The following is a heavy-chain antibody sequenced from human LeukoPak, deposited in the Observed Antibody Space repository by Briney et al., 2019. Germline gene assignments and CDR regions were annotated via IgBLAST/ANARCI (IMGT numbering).Heavy chain of an antibody. J-gene: IGHJ4*02. CDR2: ISGSGART. CDR1: GFTFSNYG. CDR3: AREYNWNDWYYFDY. V-gene: IGHV3-23*01. D-gene: IGHD1-1*01. Sequence: GGSLRLSCATSGFTFSNYGMSWVRQAPGKGLEWVSAISGSGARTYYADSVKGRFTISRDNSKNTLYLQMNSLRAEDTAVYYCAREYNWNDWYYFDYWGQGTLVSVSS.